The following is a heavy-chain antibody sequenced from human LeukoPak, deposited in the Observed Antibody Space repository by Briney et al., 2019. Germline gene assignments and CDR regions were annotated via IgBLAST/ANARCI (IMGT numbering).Heavy chain of an antibody. V-gene: IGHV1-2*04. D-gene: IGHD5-24*01. J-gene: IGHJ4*02. CDR3: ARAAMNLDGYNWWYFDY. Sequence: RASVKVSCKASGYTFTGYYMHWVRQAPGQGLEWMGWINPNSGGTNYAQKFQGWVTMTRDTSISTAYMELSRLRSDDTAVYYCARAAMNLDGYNWWYFDYWGQGTLVTVSS. CDR1: GYTFTGYY. CDR2: INPNSGGT.